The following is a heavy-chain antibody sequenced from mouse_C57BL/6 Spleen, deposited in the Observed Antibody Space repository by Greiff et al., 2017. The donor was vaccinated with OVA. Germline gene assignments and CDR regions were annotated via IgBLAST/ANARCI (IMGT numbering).Heavy chain of an antibody. V-gene: IGHV5-4*03. J-gene: IGHJ3*01. CDR3: ARSYYDSLSWFAY. Sequence: EVKLMESGGGLVKPGGSLKLSCAASGFTFSSYVMSWVRQTPEKRLEWVATISDGGSYTYYPDNVKGRFTISRDNAKNNLYLQMSHLKSEDTAMYYCARSYYDSLSWFAYWGQGTLVTVSA. CDR2: ISDGGSYT. CDR1: GFTFSSYV. D-gene: IGHD2-4*01.